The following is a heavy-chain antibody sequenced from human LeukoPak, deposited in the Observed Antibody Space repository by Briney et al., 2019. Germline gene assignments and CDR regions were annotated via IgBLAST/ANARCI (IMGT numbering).Heavy chain of an antibody. D-gene: IGHD2-21*02. CDR1: GFTFSIYW. CDR2: INSDGSST. CDR3: ARDLGMTSMDV. J-gene: IGHJ3*01. V-gene: IGHV3-74*01. Sequence: GGSLRLSCGASGFTFSIYWMHWVRQAPGKGLVWVSRINSDGSSTNYADSVKGRFTISRDNAKNTLYLQMNSLGAEDTAVYYCARDLGMTSMDVWGQGTMVTVSS.